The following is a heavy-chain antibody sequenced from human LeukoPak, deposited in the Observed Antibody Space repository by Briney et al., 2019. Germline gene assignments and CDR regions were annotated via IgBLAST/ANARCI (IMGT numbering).Heavy chain of an antibody. CDR1: GGSISSYY. V-gene: IGHV4-59*12. Sequence: SETLSLTCTVSGGSISSYYWSWIRQPPGKGLEWIGYIYYSGSTNYNPSLKSRVTISVDTSKNQFPLKLSSVTAADTAVYYCARVGRGYYYDSSGPPAHFDYWGQGTLVTVSS. D-gene: IGHD3-22*01. CDR3: ARVGRGYYYDSSGPPAHFDY. CDR2: IYYSGST. J-gene: IGHJ4*02.